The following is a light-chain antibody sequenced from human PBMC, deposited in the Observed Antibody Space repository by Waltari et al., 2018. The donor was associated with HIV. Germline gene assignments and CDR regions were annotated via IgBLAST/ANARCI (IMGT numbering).Light chain of an antibody. V-gene: IGLV4-69*01. CDR2: LNSDGSY. Sequence: LVLTQSPSASASLGASVRLTCPLSSGHSNYVIAWHPQRPAKGPRFLMRLNSDGSYTRGDGIPDRFSGSSSGAERYVTISSLQSDDEADYYCQTWGTGIVVFGGGTKLAVL. CDR3: QTWGTGIVV. CDR1: SGHSNYV. J-gene: IGLJ2*01.